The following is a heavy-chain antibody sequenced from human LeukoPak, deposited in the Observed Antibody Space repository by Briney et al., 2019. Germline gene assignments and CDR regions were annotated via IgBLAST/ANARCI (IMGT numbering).Heavy chain of an antibody. D-gene: IGHD6-13*01. CDR2: IYTSGTT. CDR1: GGSISSYY. V-gene: IGHV4-4*07. Sequence: SETLSLTCTVSGGSISSYYWSWIRQPAGKGLEWIGRIYTSGTTHYNPSLKSRVTISVDTSKNQFSLKLSSVTAADTAVYYCARGGSSSWFSNWDPWGQGTLVTVSS. J-gene: IGHJ5*02. CDR3: ARGGSSSWFSNWDP.